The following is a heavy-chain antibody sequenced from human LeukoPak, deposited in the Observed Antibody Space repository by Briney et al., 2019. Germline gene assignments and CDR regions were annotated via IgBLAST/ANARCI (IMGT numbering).Heavy chain of an antibody. J-gene: IGHJ4*02. V-gene: IGHV3-33*01. CDR3: ARDGGILTGYYKMVEGAYDY. CDR1: GFTFSSYG. D-gene: IGHD3-9*01. Sequence: GGSLRLSCAASGFTFSSYGMHWVRQAPGKGLEGVAVIWYDGSNKYYADSVKGRFTISRDNSKNTLYLQMNSLRAEDTAVYYCARDGGILTGYYKMVEGAYDYWGQGTLVTVSS. CDR2: IWYDGSNK.